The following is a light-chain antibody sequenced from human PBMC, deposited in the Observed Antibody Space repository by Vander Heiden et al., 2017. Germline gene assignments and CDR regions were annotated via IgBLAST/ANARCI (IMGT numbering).Light chain of an antibody. V-gene: IGKV4-1*01. CDR1: QSALYSSNNKNY. CDR3: HQYYTVPLT. Sequence: DFVMTQSPDSLAVSLGERATINCKSSQSALYSSNNKNYLAWYQQKPGHPPKLLIYWASTRESGVPDRFSGSGSGTDFTLTISNLQAEDAAVYFCHQYYTVPLTFGGGTKVEIK. J-gene: IGKJ4*01. CDR2: WAS.